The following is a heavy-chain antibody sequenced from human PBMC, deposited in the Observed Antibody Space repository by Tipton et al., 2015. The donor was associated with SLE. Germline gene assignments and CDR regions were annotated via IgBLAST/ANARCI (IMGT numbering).Heavy chain of an antibody. CDR3: ARVVTVGAAHYYDIDV. D-gene: IGHD2-21*02. CDR1: GDSITSDIYY. CDR2: VYDSGTT. Sequence: TLSLTCFVSGDSITSDIYYWGWIRQPPGKGLKWIGSVYDSGTTHYNPSLKSRVTMSVDTSKTQFSLKLGSLTAADTAVYYCARVVTVGAAHYYDIDVWGQGTRVTVSS. J-gene: IGHJ6*02. V-gene: IGHV4-39*07.